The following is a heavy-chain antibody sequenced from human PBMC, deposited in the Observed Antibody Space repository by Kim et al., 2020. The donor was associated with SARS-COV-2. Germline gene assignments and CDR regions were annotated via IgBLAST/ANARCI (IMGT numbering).Heavy chain of an antibody. V-gene: IGHV3-30*07. D-gene: IGHD6-19*01. J-gene: IGHJ4*02. CDR3: ARDSGIAVAGTRYYFDY. Sequence: GKARFPIPRDNSKNTLDLQMNSLRAEDTAVYYCARDSGIAVAGTRYYFDYWGQGTLVTVSS.